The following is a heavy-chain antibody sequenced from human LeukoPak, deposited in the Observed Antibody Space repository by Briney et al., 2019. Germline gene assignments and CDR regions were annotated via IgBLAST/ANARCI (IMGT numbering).Heavy chain of an antibody. CDR1: GFTFNIFW. Sequence: GGSLRLSCAASGFTFNIFWMSWVRQAAGRGLEWVANIKQDGSETYYLESVKGRFTLSRDNARNSLYLQMTSLSAEDTAAYYCARARGFSVGWAVDAFYIWGPGTVVTVSS. CDR3: ARARGFSVGWAVDAFYI. J-gene: IGHJ3*02. CDR2: IKQDGSET. V-gene: IGHV3-7*01. D-gene: IGHD6-19*01.